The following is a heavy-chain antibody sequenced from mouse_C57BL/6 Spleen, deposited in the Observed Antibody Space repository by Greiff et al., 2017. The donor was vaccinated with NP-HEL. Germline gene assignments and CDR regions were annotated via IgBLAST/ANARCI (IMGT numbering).Heavy chain of an antibody. CDR3: ARQGWLLRGWYFDV. CDR1: GFTFSSYT. J-gene: IGHJ1*03. CDR2: ISGGGGNT. V-gene: IGHV5-9*01. Sequence: EVMLVESGGGLVKPGGSLKLSCAASGFTFSSYTMSWVRQTPEKRLEWVATISGGGGNTYYPDSVKGRFTISRDNAKNTLYLQMSSLRSEDTALYYCARQGWLLRGWYFDVWGTGTTVTVSS. D-gene: IGHD2-3*01.